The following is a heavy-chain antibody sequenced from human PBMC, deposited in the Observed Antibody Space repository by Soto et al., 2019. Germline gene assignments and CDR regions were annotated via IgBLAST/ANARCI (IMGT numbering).Heavy chain of an antibody. CDR1: GFTFSSYA. CDR3: ARDCGDIVLVPAARRYYYYGMDV. CDR2: ISYDGSNK. V-gene: IGHV3-30-3*01. Sequence: QVQLVESGGGVVQPGRSLRLSCAASGFTFSSYAMHWVRQAPGKGLEWVAVISYDGSNKYYADSVKGRFTISRDNSKNTRDTQMNSLRAEDTAGYYCARDCGDIVLVPAARRYYYYGMDVWGQGTTVTVSS. D-gene: IGHD2-2*01. J-gene: IGHJ6*02.